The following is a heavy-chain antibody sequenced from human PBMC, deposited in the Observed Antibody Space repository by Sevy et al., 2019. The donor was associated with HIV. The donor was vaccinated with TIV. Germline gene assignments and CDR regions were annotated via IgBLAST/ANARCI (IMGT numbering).Heavy chain of an antibody. CDR2: IKQDGSEK. CDR3: ARAPGYYYDSSGYYFDY. V-gene: IGHV3-7*01. J-gene: IGHJ4*02. Sequence: GGSLRLSCAASGFTFSSYWMSWVRQAPGKGLEWVANIKQDGSEKYYVDSVKGRFTISRDNAKNSLYLQMNSLRAEDTAMYYCARAPGYYYDSSGYYFDYWGQGTLVTVSS. CDR1: GFTFSSYW. D-gene: IGHD3-22*01.